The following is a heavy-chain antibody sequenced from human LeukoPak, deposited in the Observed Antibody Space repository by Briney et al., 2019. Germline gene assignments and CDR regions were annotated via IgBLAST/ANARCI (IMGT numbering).Heavy chain of an antibody. CDR3: ARNPVTTKYFDY. CDR1: GYTFTGYY. J-gene: IGHJ4*02. Sequence: ASVKVSCKASGYTFTGYYMHWVRQAPGQGLEWMGIINPSGGSTRYAQKFQGRVTMTRDTSTSTVYMELSSLRSEDTAVYYCARNPVTTKYFDYWGQGTLVTVSS. CDR2: INPSGGST. D-gene: IGHD4-17*01. V-gene: IGHV1-46*01.